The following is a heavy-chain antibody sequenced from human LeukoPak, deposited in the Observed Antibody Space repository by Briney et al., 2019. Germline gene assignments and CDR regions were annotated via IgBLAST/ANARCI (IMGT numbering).Heavy chain of an antibody. CDR2: IYYTGST. V-gene: IGHV4-59*08. CDR3: GRGRTESDY. CDR1: GGSISSYY. Sequence: KTSETLSLTCTVSGGSISSYYWSWIRQPPGKGLEWIGYIYYTGSTNYNPSFKSRVTISIDTSKNQFSLRLSSVTAADTAVYFCGRGRTESDYWGQGTLVTVSS. J-gene: IGHJ4*02. D-gene: IGHD1-1*01.